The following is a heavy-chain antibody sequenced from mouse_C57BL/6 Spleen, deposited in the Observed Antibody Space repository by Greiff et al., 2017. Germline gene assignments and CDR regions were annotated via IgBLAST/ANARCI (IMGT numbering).Heavy chain of an antibody. CDR1: GYTFTDYY. Sequence: EVQLQQSGPELVKPAASVKISCKASGYTFTDYYMNWVKQSHGKSLEWIGDINPNNGGTSYNQKFKGKATLTVDKSSSTAYMELRSLTSEDSAVYYCARALYGYYDAMDYWGQGTSVTVSS. CDR2: INPNNGGT. D-gene: IGHD2-2*01. J-gene: IGHJ4*01. V-gene: IGHV1-26*01. CDR3: ARALYGYYDAMDY.